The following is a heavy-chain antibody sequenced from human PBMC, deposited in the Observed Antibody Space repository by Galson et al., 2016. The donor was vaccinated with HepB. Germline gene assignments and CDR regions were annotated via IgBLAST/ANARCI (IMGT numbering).Heavy chain of an antibody. CDR2: INPSVSYT. J-gene: IGHJ4*02. CDR1: GYSFTSYW. Sequence: QSGAEVKKPGESLRISCKGSGYSFTSYWINWVRQMPGKGLEWVARINPSVSYTEYSPSFQGHVTLSADKSTSTAYVHWSNLKASDTAIYFCARFGFYDDSAPYSDLWGQGTLVTVSS. V-gene: IGHV5-10-1*01. CDR3: ARFGFYDDSAPYSDL. D-gene: IGHD3-22*01.